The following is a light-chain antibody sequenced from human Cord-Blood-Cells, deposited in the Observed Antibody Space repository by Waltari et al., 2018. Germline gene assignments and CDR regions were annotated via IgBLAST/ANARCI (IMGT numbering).Light chain of an antibody. CDR3: QQDYNLPYT. Sequence: EIVMTQSPATLSLSPGDRATLSCRASQSVSSSYLSWYQQKPGQAPRLLIYGASTRATGIPARFSGSGSGTDFTLTISSLQPEDFAVYYCQQDYNLPYTFGQGTKLEIK. J-gene: IGKJ2*01. CDR1: QSVSSSY. V-gene: IGKV3D-7*01. CDR2: GAS.